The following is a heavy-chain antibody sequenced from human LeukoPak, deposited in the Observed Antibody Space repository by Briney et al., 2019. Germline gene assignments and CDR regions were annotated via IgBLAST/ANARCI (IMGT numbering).Heavy chain of an antibody. CDR1: GYSFTSYW. Sequence: GESLKISCKGSGYSFTSYWIGWVRQMPGKGLEWMGIIYPGDSDTKYSPSFQGQVTISADKSISTAYLQWSSLTASDSAMYYCARGSPFRGSLSGLNYWGQGTLVTVSS. CDR3: ARGSPFRGSLSGLNY. J-gene: IGHJ4*02. D-gene: IGHD3-10*01. CDR2: IYPGDSDT. V-gene: IGHV5-51*01.